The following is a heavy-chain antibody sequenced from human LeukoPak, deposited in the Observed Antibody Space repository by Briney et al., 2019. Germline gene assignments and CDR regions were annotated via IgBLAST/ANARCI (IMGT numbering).Heavy chain of an antibody. D-gene: IGHD1-1*01. V-gene: IGHV3-74*01. CDR3: VRETAYPFAP. Sequence: GGSLRLSCAASGFTFSSYWMNWVRQAPGKGLVWVSTIKSDGSWTTYADSVKGRFTISRDNAKNTLYLQMNSLRDEDTAVYFCVRETAYPFAPWGQGTLVIVSS. CDR1: GFTFSSYW. J-gene: IGHJ5*02. CDR2: IKSDGSWT.